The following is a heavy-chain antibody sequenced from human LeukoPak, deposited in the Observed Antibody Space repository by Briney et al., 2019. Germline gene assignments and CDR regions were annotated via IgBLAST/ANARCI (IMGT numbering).Heavy chain of an antibody. CDR2: ISWNGGST. Sequence: GGSLRLSCAASGFTFDDYAMHWVRQAPGKSLEWVSLISWNGGSTGYADSVKGRFTISRDNSKNSLYLQMNSLRAEDTALYYCAKGPYDSSGYSGYYFDYWGQGTLVAVSS. V-gene: IGHV3-43D*04. CDR3: AKGPYDSSGYSGYYFDY. J-gene: IGHJ4*02. CDR1: GFTFDDYA. D-gene: IGHD3-22*01.